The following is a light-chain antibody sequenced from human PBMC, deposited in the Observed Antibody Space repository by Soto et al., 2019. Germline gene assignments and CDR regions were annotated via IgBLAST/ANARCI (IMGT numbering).Light chain of an antibody. CDR1: QSISSW. J-gene: IGKJ4*02. CDR3: QQYSNYVT. CDR2: KAS. Sequence: DIQMTQSPSTLSASVGDRVTTTCRASQSISSWLAWYQQKPGKAPKLLIYKASSLESGVPSRFSGSGYGTELTLTISRLKHDDFRSYYCQQYSNYVTFGGGTKVDI. V-gene: IGKV1-5*03.